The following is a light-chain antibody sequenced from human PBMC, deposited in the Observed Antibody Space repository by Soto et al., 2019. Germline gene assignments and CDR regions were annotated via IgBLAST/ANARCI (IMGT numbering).Light chain of an antibody. V-gene: IGKV3-11*01. CDR2: DAS. J-gene: IGKJ1*01. Sequence: ENVLTQSPATLSLSPGERASLSCTASQSVSSYLAWYQQRPGQAPRLLIYDASKRATGIPARFSGSGSGTDFTLTVSSLQPEDFAFYFCQRRFKWPRPFGQGTKVEMK. CDR1: QSVSSY. CDR3: QRRFKWPRP.